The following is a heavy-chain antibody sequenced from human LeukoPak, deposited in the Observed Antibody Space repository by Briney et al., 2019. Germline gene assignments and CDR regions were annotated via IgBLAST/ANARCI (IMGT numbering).Heavy chain of an antibody. V-gene: IGHV4-59*01. J-gene: IGHJ4*02. D-gene: IGHD5-12*01. CDR2: ISYSGST. Sequence: SETLSLTCTVSGGSISSYYWNWIRQSPTKGLEWIGYISYSGSTNYNPSLKSRATISLDTSKNQFSLKVRSVTAADTAVYYCARGFDSKSTYFDYWGQGTLVTVSS. CDR3: ARGFDSKSTYFDY. CDR1: GGSISSYY.